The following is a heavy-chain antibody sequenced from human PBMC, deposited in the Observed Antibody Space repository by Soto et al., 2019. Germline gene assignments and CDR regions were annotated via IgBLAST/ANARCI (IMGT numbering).Heavy chain of an antibody. CDR3: TADSLPNPYYYDGIDI. CDR1: GFTFSNAW. CDR2: IKSKTDGGTT. J-gene: IGHJ6*02. Sequence: GGSLRLSCAASGFTFSNAWMSWVRQAPGKGLEWVGRIKSKTDGGTTDYAAPVKGRFTISRDDSKNTLYLQMNSLKTEDTAVYSCTADSLPNPYYYDGIDIWPQETTVTVS. V-gene: IGHV3-15*01. D-gene: IGHD2-2*01.